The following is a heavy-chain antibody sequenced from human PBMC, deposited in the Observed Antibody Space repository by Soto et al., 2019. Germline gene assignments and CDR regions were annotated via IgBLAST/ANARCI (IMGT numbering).Heavy chain of an antibody. D-gene: IGHD3-16*02. CDR2: IKGYWGST. CDR1: GFTFGNHW. V-gene: IGHV3-74*01. J-gene: IGHJ6*02. Sequence: GGSLRLSCAAAGFTFGNHWLNWVRQAPGKGLLSVSQIKGYWGSTNYADSVRGRFTISKDSSRNTLYLQMNSLRADDTAVYYCVKDKSNEELSIYYYNGLDVWGQGTTVTVSS. CDR3: VKDKSNEELSIYYYNGLDV.